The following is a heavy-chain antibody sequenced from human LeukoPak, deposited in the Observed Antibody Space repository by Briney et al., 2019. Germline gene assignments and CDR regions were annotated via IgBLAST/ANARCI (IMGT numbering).Heavy chain of an antibody. CDR3: ARHIVGATSDFDV. V-gene: IGHV3-23*01. CDR1: GFTFSSYA. CDR2: ISGSGGST. Sequence: GGSLRLSCAAFGFTFSSYAMNWVRQAPGKGLEWVSLISGSGGSTYYADSAKGRFTISRDNSRNTLYLQMNSLRVEDTAVYYCARHIVGATSDFDVWGQGTMVTVSS. J-gene: IGHJ3*01. D-gene: IGHD1-26*01.